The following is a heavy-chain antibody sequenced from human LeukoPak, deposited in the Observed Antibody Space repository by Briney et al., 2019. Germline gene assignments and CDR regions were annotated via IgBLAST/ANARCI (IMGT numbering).Heavy chain of an antibody. V-gene: IGHV4-30-2*01. CDR3: ARGRGHYDY. CDR1: GGSISSGGYS. J-gene: IGHJ4*02. CDR2: IYHSGST. Sequence: PSETLSLTCAVSGGSISSGGYSWSWIRQPPGKGLEWIGYIYHSGSTYYNPSLKSRVTISVDRSKNQFSLKLSSVTAADTAVYYCARGRGHYDYWGQGTLVTVSS.